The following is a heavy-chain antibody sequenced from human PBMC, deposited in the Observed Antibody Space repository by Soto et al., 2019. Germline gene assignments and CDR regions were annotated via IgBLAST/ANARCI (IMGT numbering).Heavy chain of an antibody. CDR3: ARERSFVQECWFDP. CDR1: GYTFTSYG. CDR2: ISAYNGNT. J-gene: IGHJ5*02. Sequence: ASVKVSCKASGYTFTSYGISWVRQAPGQGLEWMGWISAYNGNTNYAQKLQGRVTITTDTSTSTAYMELRSLRSDDTAVYFRARERSFVQECWFDPWGQGTLVTVSS. D-gene: IGHD1-1*01. V-gene: IGHV1-18*01.